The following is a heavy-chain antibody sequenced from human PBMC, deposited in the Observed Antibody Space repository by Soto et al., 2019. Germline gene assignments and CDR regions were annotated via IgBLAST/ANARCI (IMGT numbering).Heavy chain of an antibody. CDR1: GYSFAGYW. J-gene: IGHJ5*02. V-gene: IGHV5-10-1*01. CDR2: IDPSDSQT. D-gene: IGHD2-21*01. Sequence: ESPTISCKGSGYSFAGYWITWVRQKPGKGLEWLGRIDPSDSQTYCSPSFRGHVTISATKSIPTVFLQWSRLRASDTAMYYCAIQIFVFESGPDYRDLFYSPTRRTTDP. CDR3: AIQIFVFESGPDYRDLFYSPTRRTTDP.